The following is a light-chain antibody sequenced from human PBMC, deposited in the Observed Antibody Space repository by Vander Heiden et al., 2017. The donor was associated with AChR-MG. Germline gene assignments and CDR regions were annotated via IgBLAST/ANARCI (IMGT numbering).Light chain of an antibody. CDR2: DAS. CDR3: QQRSNGPRRIFT. CDR1: QSVSSY. J-gene: IGKJ3*01. V-gene: IGKV3-11*01. Sequence: EIVLTQSPATLSLSPGERATLSCRASQSVSSYLAWYQQKPGQAPRLLIYDASNRATGIPARFSGSGSGTDFTLTISSLEPEEFAVYYCQQRSNGPRRIFTFGPGTKVDIK.